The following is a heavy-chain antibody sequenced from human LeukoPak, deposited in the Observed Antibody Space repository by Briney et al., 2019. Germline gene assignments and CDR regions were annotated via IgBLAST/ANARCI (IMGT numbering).Heavy chain of an antibody. V-gene: IGHV3-48*04. D-gene: IGHD3-9*01. J-gene: IGHJ4*02. CDR2: ISSSSSTI. Sequence: TGGSLRLSCAASGFTFSSYSVHWVRQAPGKGLEWVSYISSSSSTIYYADSVRGRFTISRDNAKNSLYLQMNSLRAEDTAVYYCASWAYNLLTGAFDYWGQGTLVTVSS. CDR1: GFTFSSYS. CDR3: ASWAYNLLTGAFDY.